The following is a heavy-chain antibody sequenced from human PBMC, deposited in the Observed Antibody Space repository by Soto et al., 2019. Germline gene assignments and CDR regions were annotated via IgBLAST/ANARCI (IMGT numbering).Heavy chain of an antibody. J-gene: IGHJ4*01. D-gene: IGHD1-1*01. CDR1: GGSIRSSHS. Sequence: SETLSLTCAVSGGSIRSSHSWSWVRQPPGKGLELVGEIYQSGSTNYNPSLKSRVTISVDKSKNQFSLELKSVTAADTAVYFCARAVALPGLSYFDSWGHGTLVTVSS. CDR3: ARAVALPGLSYFDS. CDR2: IYQSGST. V-gene: IGHV4-4*02.